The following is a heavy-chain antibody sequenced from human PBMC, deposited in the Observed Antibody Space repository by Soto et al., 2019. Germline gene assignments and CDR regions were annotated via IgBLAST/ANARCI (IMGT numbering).Heavy chain of an antibody. CDR1: GFFLSNNW. D-gene: IGHD2-8*01. J-gene: IGHJ6*02. Sequence: QVQLVESGGGWVKPAESLRLSCIGSGFFLSNNWMTWIRQAPGKGLEWVSYISDSRDYTIYADSLKGRFTISRDNARNSRWLQINSLTAEDTAVYYCARASGWRQVGVYNYGLDVWGQGTTV. V-gene: IGHV3-11*06. CDR3: ARASGWRQVGVYNYGLDV. CDR2: ISDSRDYT.